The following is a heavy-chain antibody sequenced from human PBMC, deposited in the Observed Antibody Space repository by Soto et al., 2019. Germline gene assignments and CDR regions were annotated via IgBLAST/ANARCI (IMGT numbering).Heavy chain of an antibody. D-gene: IGHD3-22*01. Sequence: QIQLVQSGTEVRKPGASAKVSCKTSGYTFTNNDVCWVRQTPGQGLEWMGWISPYSGKTNYARKFKDRVTMTTDTSTCTVYMELTSLTSDDTAVYYCAREGLLLLPDYWGQGTLVTVSS. V-gene: IGHV1-18*01. J-gene: IGHJ4*02. CDR2: ISPYSGKT. CDR3: AREGLLLLPDY. CDR1: GYTFTNND.